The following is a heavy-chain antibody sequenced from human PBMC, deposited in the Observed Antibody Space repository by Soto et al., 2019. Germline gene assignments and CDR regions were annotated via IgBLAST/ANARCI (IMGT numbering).Heavy chain of an antibody. V-gene: IGHV1-18*01. J-gene: IGHJ4*02. Sequence: ASVKVSCKASGYAFTTNGITWVRQAPGQGLEWMGWINGYNGNTNSAQKLQGRVTMTTDTSTSTAYMEVRSMRSDDTAVYFCSTDLFPDYAAAWVTFRPADYWDQGTQVTVSS. D-gene: IGHD3-16*02. CDR1: GYAFTTNG. CDR2: INGYNGNT. CDR3: STDLFPDYAAAWVTFRPADY.